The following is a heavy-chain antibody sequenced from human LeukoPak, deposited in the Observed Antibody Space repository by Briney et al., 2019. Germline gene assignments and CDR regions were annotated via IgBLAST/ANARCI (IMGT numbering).Heavy chain of an antibody. CDR1: GGSISSYY. CDR3: ARVVAGDMAYYYYYYMDV. V-gene: IGHV4-59*01. Sequence: SETLSLTCTVSGGSISSYYWSWIRQPPGKGLEWIGYIYYSGSTNYNPSLKSRVTISVDTSKNQFSLKLSSVTAADTAVYYCARVVAGDMAYYYYYYMDVWGKGTTVTVSS. CDR2: IYYSGST. D-gene: IGHD2-15*01. J-gene: IGHJ6*03.